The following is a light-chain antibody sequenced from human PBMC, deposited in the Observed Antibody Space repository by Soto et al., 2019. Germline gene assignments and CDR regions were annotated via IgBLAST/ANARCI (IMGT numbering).Light chain of an antibody. V-gene: IGLV3-21*02. CDR3: QVWDGNSDQHV. J-gene: IGLJ1*01. Sequence: SYELTPPPSVSVSPGQTARITCGGNNIGNKHAHRHQQDPAQAPVLVAYNDSERPSGSPERFSGSNSGNTATLSISRVEAGAEADYYWQVWDGNSDQHVSGTGTKVTVL. CDR2: NDS. CDR1: NIGNKH.